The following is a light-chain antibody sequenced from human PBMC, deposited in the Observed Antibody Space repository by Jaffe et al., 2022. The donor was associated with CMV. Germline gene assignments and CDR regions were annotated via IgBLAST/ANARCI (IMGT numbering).Light chain of an antibody. CDR1: QSIRSD. V-gene: IGKV3-15*01. CDR2: RAS. Sequence: EIVMTQSPATLSVSPGESVTLSCRASQSIRSDLAWYQQKPGQAPRLLIYRASSRATDIPARFSGSGSGTDFTLTISSLQSEDFAVYYCQQFNTWPRTFGQGTTVEIK. CDR3: QQFNTWPRT. J-gene: IGKJ1*01.